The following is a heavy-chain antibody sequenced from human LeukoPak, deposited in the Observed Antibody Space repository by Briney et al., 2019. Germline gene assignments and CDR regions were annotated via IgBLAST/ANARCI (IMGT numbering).Heavy chain of an antibody. D-gene: IGHD3-3*01. J-gene: IGHJ6*02. Sequence: SETLSLTCAVYGGSFSGYYWSWIRQPPGKGLEWIGEINHSGSTNYNPSLKSRVTISVDTSKNQFSLKLSSVTAADTAVYYCARSPGAGYDFWSGNYYYGMDVWGQGTTVTVSS. CDR3: ARSPGAGYDFWSGNYYYGMDV. CDR1: GGSFSGYY. V-gene: IGHV4-34*01. CDR2: INHSGST.